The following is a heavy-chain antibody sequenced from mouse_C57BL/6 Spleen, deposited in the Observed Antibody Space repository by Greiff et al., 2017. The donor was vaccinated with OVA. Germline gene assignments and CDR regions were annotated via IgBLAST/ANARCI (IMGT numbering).Heavy chain of an antibody. CDR2: ILPGSGST. J-gene: IGHJ4*01. V-gene: IGHV1-9*01. Sequence: QVQLKESGAELMKPGASVKLSCKATGYTFTGYWIEWVKQRPGHGLEWIGEILPGSGSTNYNEKFKGKATFTADTSSNTAYMQLSSLTTEDSAIYYCARSGGGADSSTSYYAMDYWGQGTSVTVSS. CDR3: ARSGGGADSSTSYYAMDY. CDR1: GYTFTGYW. D-gene: IGHD3-2*02.